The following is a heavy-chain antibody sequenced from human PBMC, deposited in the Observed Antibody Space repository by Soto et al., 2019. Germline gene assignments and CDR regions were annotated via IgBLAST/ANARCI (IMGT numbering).Heavy chain of an antibody. Sequence: TSETLSLTCAVYGGSFSGYYWSWIRQPPGKGLEWIGEINHSGSTNYNPSLKSRVTISVDTSKNQFSLKLSSVTAADTAVYYCARGRTTQTIDYWGQGTLVTVSS. CDR1: GGSFSGYY. CDR3: ARGRTTQTIDY. J-gene: IGHJ4*02. CDR2: INHSGST. V-gene: IGHV4-34*01.